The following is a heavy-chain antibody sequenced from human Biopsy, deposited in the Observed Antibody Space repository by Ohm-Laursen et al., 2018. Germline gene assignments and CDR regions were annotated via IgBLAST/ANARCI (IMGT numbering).Heavy chain of an antibody. V-gene: IGHV3-23*01. CDR1: GFTFSSYA. CDR2: ISGNSDII. J-gene: IGHJ4*02. Sequence: GSLRLSCSAPGFTFSSYAMTWFRQAPGKGLEWVSTISGNSDIIYATDSVTGRFTISRDNSKNTLYLQMNSLRADDTADYYCARAAAQTVTHFDYWGQGTLVTVSS. CDR3: ARAAAQTVTHFDY. D-gene: IGHD4-17*01.